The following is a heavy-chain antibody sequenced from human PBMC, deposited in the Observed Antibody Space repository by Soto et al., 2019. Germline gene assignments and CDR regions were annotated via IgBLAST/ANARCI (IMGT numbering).Heavy chain of an antibody. CDR1: GGSISSAYYY. J-gene: IGHJ4*02. V-gene: IGHV4-30-4*01. CDR2: IYDSGST. D-gene: IGHD7-27*01. Sequence: QVQLQESGPGLVKPSQTLSLTCTVSGGSISSAYYYWSWIRQPPGKGLEWIGHIYDSGSTYSNPSLQSXXTXSXDTSKNQFSLKLSSVTAADTAVYYCARGPSGDKVDYWGQGTLVTVSS. CDR3: ARGPSGDKVDY.